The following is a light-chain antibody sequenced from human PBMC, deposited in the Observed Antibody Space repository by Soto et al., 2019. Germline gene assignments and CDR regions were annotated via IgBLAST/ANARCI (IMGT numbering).Light chain of an antibody. CDR2: EVN. V-gene: IGLV2-23*02. CDR3: CSFTSSNTHV. CDR1: SSDFGNYNL. Sequence: QSALTQPASVSGSPGQSITISCTGTSSDFGNYNLVPWYQQHPGKVPELILFEVNKRPSGVSGRFSGSKSGNTASLTISGLQAEDEADYYCCSFTSSNTHVFGTGTKVTGL. J-gene: IGLJ1*01.